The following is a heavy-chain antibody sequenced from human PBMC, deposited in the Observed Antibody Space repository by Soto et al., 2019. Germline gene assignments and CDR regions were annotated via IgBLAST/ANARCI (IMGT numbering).Heavy chain of an antibody. CDR3: ARSKTRPNPGDRYPDGGVYFDY. Sequence: GESLKISCAASGFTFSSYGMHWVRQAPGKGLEWVAVIWYDGSNKYYADSVKGRFTISRDNSKNTLYLQMNSLRAEDTAVYYCARSKTRPNPGDRYPDGGVYFDYWGQGTLVTVSS. J-gene: IGHJ4*02. V-gene: IGHV3-33*01. CDR1: GFTFSSYG. CDR2: IWYDGSNK. D-gene: IGHD3-16*01.